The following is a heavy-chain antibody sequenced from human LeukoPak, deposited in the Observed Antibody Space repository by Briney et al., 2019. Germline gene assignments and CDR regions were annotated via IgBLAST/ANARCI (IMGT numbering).Heavy chain of an antibody. J-gene: IGHJ4*02. CDR1: DCTFTTNG. D-gene: IGHD4-23*01. V-gene: IGHV1-18*01. CDR3: ARDRWYTFDN. CDR2: ISANNGNT. Sequence: GASVKVSCKTSDCTFTTNGISWVRQAPGQGLEWMGWISANNGNTNYAQKYQGRVTMTTDTSASTVYMELRSLRSDDTAVYYCARDRWYTFDNWGQGTLITVSS.